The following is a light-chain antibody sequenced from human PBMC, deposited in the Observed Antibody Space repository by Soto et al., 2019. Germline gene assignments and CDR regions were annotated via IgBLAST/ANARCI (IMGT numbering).Light chain of an antibody. CDR1: QSISNY. V-gene: IGKV1-39*01. Sequence: DIQMTQSPSSLAAYVGDRVTLNCRPSQSISNYLNWYRQKSGGAPKLLLYAASNLQSGVPSRFSGSRSGTNFTLTITSLQPEDFATYYCQQSYSSVLTFGGGTKVEIK. CDR3: QQSYSSVLT. J-gene: IGKJ4*01. CDR2: AAS.